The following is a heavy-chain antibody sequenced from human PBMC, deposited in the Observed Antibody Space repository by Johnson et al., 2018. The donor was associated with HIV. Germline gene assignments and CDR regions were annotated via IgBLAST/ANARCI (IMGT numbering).Heavy chain of an antibody. Sequence: QVQLVESGGGVVQPGRSLRLSCAASGFTFSSYAMHWVRQAPGKGLEWVAVISYDGSNKYYADSVKGRFTISRDNSKNTLYLQMNSLRAEDTAVYYCAREGDSSGMVFLDAFDIWGQVTMVTVSS. CDR3: AREGDSSGMVFLDAFDI. J-gene: IGHJ3*02. V-gene: IGHV3-30-3*01. D-gene: IGHD6-25*01. CDR1: GFTFSSYA. CDR2: ISYDGSNK.